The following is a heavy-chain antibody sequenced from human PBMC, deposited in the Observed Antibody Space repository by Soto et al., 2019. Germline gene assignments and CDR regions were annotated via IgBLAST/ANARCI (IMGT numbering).Heavy chain of an antibody. V-gene: IGHV3-48*02. Sequence: GGSLRLSCVASGFMLSGYSMNWVRQAPGKGLEWISFITITSDTTYYSDSVMGRFTVSRDNAQNTLYLQLNSLRDEDTAVYYCTRGVEKATILGYWGQGTLVTVSS. J-gene: IGHJ4*02. CDR3: TRGVEKATILGY. CDR1: GFMLSGYS. CDR2: ITITSDTT. D-gene: IGHD3-10*01.